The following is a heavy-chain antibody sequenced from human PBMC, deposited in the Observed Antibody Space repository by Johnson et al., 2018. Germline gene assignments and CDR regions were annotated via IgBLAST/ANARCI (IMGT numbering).Heavy chain of an antibody. V-gene: IGHV3-48*01. J-gene: IGHJ1*01. CDR2: ITGSSTGV. Sequence: EVQLVETGGGVVQPGRSLRLSCAASGFPFSSYSMNWVRQAPGKGLEWISYITGSSTGVYFAASVKGRFTVSRDNAKNSLYLQMNSLRVEDTAVYYCSAWVKSSGYQLQHWGQGTLVTVSS. CDR1: GFPFSSYS. D-gene: IGHD3-22*01. CDR3: SAWVKSSGYQLQH.